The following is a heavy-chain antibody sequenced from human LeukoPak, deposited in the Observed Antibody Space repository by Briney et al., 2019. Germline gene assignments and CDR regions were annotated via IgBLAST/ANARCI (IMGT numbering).Heavy chain of an antibody. J-gene: IGHJ4*02. Sequence: SQTLSLTCTVSGGSISSGGYYWSWIRQHPGKGLEWIGYIYYSGSTYYNPSLKSRVTISVDTSKNQFSLKLSSVTAADTTVYYCARGQDSSSPVDYWGQGTLVTVSS. CDR1: GGSISSGGYY. D-gene: IGHD6-6*01. CDR2: IYYSGST. V-gene: IGHV4-31*03. CDR3: ARGQDSSSPVDY.